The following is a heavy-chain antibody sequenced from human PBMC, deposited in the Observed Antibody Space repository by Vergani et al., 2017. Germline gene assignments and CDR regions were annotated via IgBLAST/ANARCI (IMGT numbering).Heavy chain of an antibody. CDR3: AKDSSGYYYVADYYYGMDV. CDR1: GGSISSSSYY. CDR2: IYYSGST. V-gene: IGHV4-39*07. J-gene: IGHJ6*02. Sequence: QLQLQESGPGLVKPSETLSLTCTVSGGSISSSSYYWGWIRQPPGKGLEWIGSIYYSGSTYYNPALKRRVTISVDTSKNQFSLKLGSVTAADTAVYYCAKDSSGYYYVADYYYGMDVWGQGTTVTVSS. D-gene: IGHD3-22*01.